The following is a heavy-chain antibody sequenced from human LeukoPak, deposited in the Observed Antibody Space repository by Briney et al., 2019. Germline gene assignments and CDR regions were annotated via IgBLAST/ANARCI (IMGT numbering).Heavy chain of an antibody. V-gene: IGHV3-21*04. J-gene: IGHJ4*02. CDR2: ISSSSSYI. D-gene: IGHD6-13*01. Sequence: GGSLRLSCAASGFTFSSYSMNWVRQAPGKGLKWVSSISSSSSYIYYADSVKGRFTISRHNSKNTLYLQMNSLRAEDTAVYYCAGGGAAADTFDYWGRGALVTVSS. CDR3: AGGGAAADTFDY. CDR1: GFTFSSYS.